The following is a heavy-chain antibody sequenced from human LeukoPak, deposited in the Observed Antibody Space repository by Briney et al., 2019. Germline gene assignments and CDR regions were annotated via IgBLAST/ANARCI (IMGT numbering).Heavy chain of an antibody. D-gene: IGHD3-3*01. CDR3: TTADEYDFWSGYYDYYYYYYMDV. J-gene: IGHJ6*03. CDR2: IKSKTDGGTT. V-gene: IGHV3-15*01. Sequence: GGSLRLSCAASGFTFSNAWMSWVRQAPGKGLEWVGRIKSKTDGGTTDYAAPVKGRFTISRDVSKNTLYLQMNSLKTEDTAVYYCTTADEYDFWSGYYDYYYYYYMDVWGKGTTVTVSS. CDR1: GFTFSNAW.